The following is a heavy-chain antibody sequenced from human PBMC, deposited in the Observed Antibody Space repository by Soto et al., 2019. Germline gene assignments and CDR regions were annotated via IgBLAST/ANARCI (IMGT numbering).Heavy chain of an antibody. Sequence: GGSLRLSCRGSGFTFSNSWMHWVRHTPGKGLVWVSRINNDGSNAAYADSVEGRFTISRDNAKNTLYMYMNFLRVEDTAVYYCAKSRDGYSFYFYYGMDVWGQGTTVTVSS. CDR2: INNDGSNA. CDR3: AKSRDGYSFYFYYGMDV. CDR1: GFTFSNSW. J-gene: IGHJ6*02. V-gene: IGHV3-74*01. D-gene: IGHD4-4*01.